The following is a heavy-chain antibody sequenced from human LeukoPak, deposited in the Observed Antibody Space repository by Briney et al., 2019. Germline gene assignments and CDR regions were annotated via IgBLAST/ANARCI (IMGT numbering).Heavy chain of an antibody. Sequence: SGGSLRLSCAASGFTFSSYSMNWVRQAPGKGLEWVSYISSSSSTIYYADSVKGRFTISRDNAKNSLYLQMNSLRAEDTAVYYCARGGRGGHFDYWGQRTLVTVSS. J-gene: IGHJ4*02. D-gene: IGHD3-16*01. CDR3: ARGGRGGHFDY. CDR2: ISSSSSTI. V-gene: IGHV3-48*04. CDR1: GFTFSSYS.